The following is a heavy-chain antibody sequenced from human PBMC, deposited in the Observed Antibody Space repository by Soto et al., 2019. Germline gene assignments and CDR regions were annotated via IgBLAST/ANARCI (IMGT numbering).Heavy chain of an antibody. CDR1: GFTFADYA. CDR2: ITNKASGGSR. J-gene: IGHJ5*02. V-gene: IGHV3-49*03. Sequence: GGSLRLSCTASGFTFADYAMSWLRQAPGKGLEWVAYITNKASGGSRNYAPSVRGRFTVSRDDSNYIAYLQMNSLRTEDTALYFCARCEAPTPHLFAPWGLGTLVTGSA. D-gene: IGHD1-1*01. CDR3: ARCEAPTPHLFAP.